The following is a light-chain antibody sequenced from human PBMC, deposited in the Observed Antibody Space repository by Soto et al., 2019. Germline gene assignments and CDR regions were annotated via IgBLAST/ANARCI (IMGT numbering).Light chain of an antibody. CDR3: QQYGDSPPNT. V-gene: IGKV3-20*01. Sequence: EIVLTQSPGTLSLSPGESATLSCRASQSVNSRFLAWYQHKPGQAPRLLIYAASTRATGIPDRFSGSASGTGFTLTFRRLEPEDFAVYYCQQYGDSPPNTFGQGTKLEIK. J-gene: IGKJ2*01. CDR2: AAS. CDR1: QSVNSRF.